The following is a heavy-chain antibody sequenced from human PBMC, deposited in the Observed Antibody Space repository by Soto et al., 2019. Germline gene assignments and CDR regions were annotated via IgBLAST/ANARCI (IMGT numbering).Heavy chain of an antibody. J-gene: IGHJ2*01. D-gene: IGHD3-10*01. Sequence: EVQLLESGGGLVQPGGSLRLSCAASGFTFSGYAMNWVRQAPGKGLEWVSGMSDNGDKIYYADSVKGRFTISRDNSKNTVYLQMSGLRADDTAVYYCAKDRQGSGPDFDLWGRGTLVIVSS. CDR3: AKDRQGSGPDFDL. V-gene: IGHV3-23*01. CDR1: GFTFSGYA. CDR2: MSDNGDKI.